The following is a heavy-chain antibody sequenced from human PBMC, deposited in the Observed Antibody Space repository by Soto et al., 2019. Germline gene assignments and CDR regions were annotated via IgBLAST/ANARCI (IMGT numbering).Heavy chain of an antibody. CDR3: ARDRGYDILTGYCRPNYYYYGMDV. Sequence: GASVKVSCKASGYTFTGYYMHWVRQAPGQGLEWMGWINPNSGGTNYAQKFQGRVTMTRDTSISTAYMELSRLRSDDTAVYYCARDRGYDILTGYCRPNYYYYGMDVWGQGTTVTVSS. CDR1: GYTFTGYY. CDR2: INPNSGGT. D-gene: IGHD3-9*01. V-gene: IGHV1-2*02. J-gene: IGHJ6*02.